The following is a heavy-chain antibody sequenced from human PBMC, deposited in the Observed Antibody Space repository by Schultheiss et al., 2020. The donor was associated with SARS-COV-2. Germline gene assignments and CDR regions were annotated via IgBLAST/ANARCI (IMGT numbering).Heavy chain of an antibody. CDR1: GFTFSSYW. D-gene: IGHD6-6*01. CDR2: IWYDGSNK. V-gene: IGHV3-33*08. CDR3: ARESIAALDY. Sequence: GESLKISCAASGFTFSSYWMHWVRQAPGKGLVWVAVIWYDGSNKYYADSVKGRFTISRDNSKNTLYLQMNSLRAEDTAVYYCARESIAALDYWGQGTLVTVSS. J-gene: IGHJ4*02.